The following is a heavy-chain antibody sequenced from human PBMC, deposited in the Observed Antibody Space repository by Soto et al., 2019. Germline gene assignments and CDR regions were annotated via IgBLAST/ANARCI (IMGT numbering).Heavy chain of an antibody. Sequence: KVSCKASGGTCRSSAISWWRQAPGQGLEWMGGIIPIFGTANYAQKLQGRVTMTTDTSTSTAYMELRSLRSDDTAVYYCASPLRGNDAFDIWGQGTMVTVS. D-gene: IGHD3-16*01. CDR1: GGTCRSSA. CDR3: ASPLRGNDAFDI. V-gene: IGHV1-69*05. J-gene: IGHJ3*02. CDR2: IIPIFGTA.